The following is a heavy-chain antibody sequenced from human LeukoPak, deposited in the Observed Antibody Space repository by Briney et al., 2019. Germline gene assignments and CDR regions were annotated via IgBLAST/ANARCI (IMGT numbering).Heavy chain of an antibody. D-gene: IGHD6-6*01. CDR2: IYWNDDK. V-gene: IGHV2-5*01. Sequence: SGPTLVNPTQTLTLTCTFSGFSLSTSGVGVGWIRQPPGKALEWLALIYWNDDKCYSPSLKSRLTITKDTSKNQVVLTMTNMDPVDTATYYCAHRTIGPFLIAARPYGAFDIWGQGTMVTVSS. CDR3: AHRTIGPFLIAARPYGAFDI. J-gene: IGHJ3*02. CDR1: GFSLSTSGVG.